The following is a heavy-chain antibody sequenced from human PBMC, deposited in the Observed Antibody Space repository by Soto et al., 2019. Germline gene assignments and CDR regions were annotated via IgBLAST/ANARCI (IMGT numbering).Heavy chain of an antibody. CDR2: INRDGSKK. CDR1: GFTLSAYW. V-gene: IGHV3-7*05. Sequence: EVQLEESGGDLVQPGGSLRLSCAASGFTLSAYWMTWVRQAPGKGLEWVANINRDGSKKSYLDSVRGRFTISRDNVGNSLYLQMSSLRTEDTAIYYCAADLGPPYDSNNWFDPWGQGTLVTVSS. CDR3: AADLGPPYDSNNWFDP. D-gene: IGHD2-21*01. J-gene: IGHJ5*02.